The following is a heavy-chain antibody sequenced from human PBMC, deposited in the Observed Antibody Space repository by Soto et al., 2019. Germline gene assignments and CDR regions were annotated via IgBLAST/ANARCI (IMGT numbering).Heavy chain of an antibody. V-gene: IGHV4-59*01. J-gene: IGHJ6*02. Sequence: QVQLQESGPGLVKPSETLSLTCTVSGGSISSYYWSWIRQPPGKGLEWIGYIYYSGITNYNPSLKRRVTISVDTSKNQFSLKLSSVTAADTAAYYCARYKSNYYYGMDVWGQGTTVTVSS. D-gene: IGHD1-20*01. CDR1: GGSISSYY. CDR2: IYYSGIT. CDR3: ARYKSNYYYGMDV.